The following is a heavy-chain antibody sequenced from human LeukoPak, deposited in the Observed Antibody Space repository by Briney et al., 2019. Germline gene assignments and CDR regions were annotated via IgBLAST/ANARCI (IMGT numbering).Heavy chain of an antibody. CDR3: AVYYYDSSGYSRGAFDI. V-gene: IGHV1-18*01. D-gene: IGHD3-22*01. J-gene: IGHJ3*02. Sequence: GASVKVSCKASGYTFTSYGISWVRQAPGQGLEWMGWISAYNGNTNYAQKFQGRVTITADESTSTAYMELSSLRSEDTAVYYCAVYYYDSSGYSRGAFDIWGQGTMVTVSS. CDR2: ISAYNGNT. CDR1: GYTFTSYG.